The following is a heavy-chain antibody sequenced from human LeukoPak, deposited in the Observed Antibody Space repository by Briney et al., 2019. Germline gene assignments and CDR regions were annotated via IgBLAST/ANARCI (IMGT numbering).Heavy chain of an antibody. D-gene: IGHD2-21*01. J-gene: IGHJ1*01. V-gene: IGHV3-43*02. CDR1: GFTFDDYA. CDR2: ISGDGGSA. CDR3: AKDLAVVGLGGYFQH. Sequence: GGSLRLSCAASGFTFDDYATHWVRQAPGKGLEWVSLISGDGGSAYYADSVKGRFTISRDNSKNSLYLQMNSLRTEDTALYYCAKDLAVVGLGGYFQHWGQGTLVTASS.